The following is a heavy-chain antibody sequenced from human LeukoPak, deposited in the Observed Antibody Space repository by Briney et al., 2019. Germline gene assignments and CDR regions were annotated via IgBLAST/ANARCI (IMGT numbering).Heavy chain of an antibody. V-gene: IGHV4-59*01. CDR2: LSNSGST. J-gene: IGHJ1*01. CDR1: GGSINSYY. D-gene: IGHD6-13*01. CDR3: ARATETFSWFLQH. Sequence: SETLSLTCIVSGGSINSYYWSWIRQPPGKGLEWIGHLSNSGSTNYNPSLKSRVTISVDTSKNQFSLKLNSVTAAVTAVYYCARATETFSWFLQHWGQGTLVTVSS.